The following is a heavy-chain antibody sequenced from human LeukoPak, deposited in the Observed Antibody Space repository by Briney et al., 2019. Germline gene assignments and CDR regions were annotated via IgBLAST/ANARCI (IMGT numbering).Heavy chain of an antibody. CDR2: IIPIFGTA. J-gene: IGHJ4*02. Sequence: ASVKVSCKASGGTFSSYAISWVRQAPGQGLEWMGRIIPIFGTANYAQKFQGRVTITTDESTSTAYMELSSLRSEDTAVYYCATQRRCSGGSCYALDYWGQGTLVTVSS. CDR3: ATQRRCSGGSCYALDY. CDR1: GGTFSSYA. D-gene: IGHD2-15*01. V-gene: IGHV1-69*05.